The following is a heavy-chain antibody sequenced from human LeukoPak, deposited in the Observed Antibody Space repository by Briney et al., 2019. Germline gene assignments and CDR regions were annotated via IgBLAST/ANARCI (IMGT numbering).Heavy chain of an antibody. Sequence: ASVKVSCKASGYTFTSYGISWVRQAPGQGLEWMGWISAYNGNTNYAQKLQGRVTMTRDTSISTAYMELSRLRSDDTAVYYCASLDVVVPAAIIHYYYYMDVWGKGTTVTVSS. CDR3: ASLDVVVPAAIIHYYYYMDV. V-gene: IGHV1-18*01. J-gene: IGHJ6*03. CDR2: ISAYNGNT. D-gene: IGHD2-2*01. CDR1: GYTFTSYG.